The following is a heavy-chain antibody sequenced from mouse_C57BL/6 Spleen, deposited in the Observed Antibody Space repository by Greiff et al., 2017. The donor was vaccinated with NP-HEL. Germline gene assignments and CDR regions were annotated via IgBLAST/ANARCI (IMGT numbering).Heavy chain of an antibody. D-gene: IGHD2-4*01. CDR2: INYDGSST. CDR3: ARADYDVRYYAMDY. V-gene: IGHV5-16*01. Sequence: EVQVVESEGGLVQPGSSMKLSCTASGFTFSDYYMAWVRQVPEKGLEWVANINYDGSSTYYLDSLKSRFIISRDNAKNILYLQMSSLKSEDTATYYCARADYDVRYYAMDYWGQGTSVTVSS. J-gene: IGHJ4*01. CDR1: GFTFSDYY.